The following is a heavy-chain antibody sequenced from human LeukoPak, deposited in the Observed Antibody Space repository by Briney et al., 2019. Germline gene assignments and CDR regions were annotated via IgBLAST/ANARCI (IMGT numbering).Heavy chain of an antibody. Sequence: SETLSLTCAVSGYSISSGYYWGWIRQPPGKGLEWIGSIYHSGSTYYNPSLKSRVTISVDTSKNQFSLKLSSVTAADTAVYYCATGGSGSYPRHNFDYWGQGTLVTVSS. V-gene: IGHV4-38-2*01. J-gene: IGHJ4*02. CDR2: IYHSGST. D-gene: IGHD3-10*01. CDR1: GYSISSGYY. CDR3: ATGGSGSYPRHNFDY.